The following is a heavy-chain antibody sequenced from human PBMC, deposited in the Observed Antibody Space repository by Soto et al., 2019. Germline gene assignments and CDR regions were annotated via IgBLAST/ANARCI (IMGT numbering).Heavy chain of an antibody. Sequence: SVKVSCKASGGTCSIYAISCVLQAPVQWLEWMGGIIPIFGTANYAQKFQGRVTITADESTSTAYMELSSLRSEDTAVYYCAISGSYYPQDNYYYYYGMDVWGQGTTVTVSS. J-gene: IGHJ6*02. CDR1: GGTCSIYA. CDR3: AISGSYYPQDNYYYYYGMDV. V-gene: IGHV1-69*13. CDR2: IIPIFGTA. D-gene: IGHD3-10*01.